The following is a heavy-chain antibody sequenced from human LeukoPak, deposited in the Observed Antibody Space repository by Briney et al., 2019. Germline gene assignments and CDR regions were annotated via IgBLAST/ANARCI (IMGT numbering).Heavy chain of an antibody. J-gene: IGHJ4*02. CDR2: INHSGST. CDR3: ARGRPRXSSSSWYGPPGYYFDY. D-gene: IGHD6-13*01. V-gene: IGHV4-34*01. CDR1: GGSFSGYY. Sequence: PSETLSLTCAVYGGSFSGYYWSWIRQPPGKGLEWIGEINHSGSTNYNPSLKSRVTISVDTSKNQFSLKLSSVTAADTAVYYCARGRPRXSSSSWYGPPGYYFDYWGQGTLVTVSS.